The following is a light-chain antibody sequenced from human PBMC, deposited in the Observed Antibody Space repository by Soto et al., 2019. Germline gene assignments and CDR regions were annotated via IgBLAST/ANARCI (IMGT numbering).Light chain of an antibody. CDR1: SSDVGAFNF. Sequence: QSVLTQPASVSGSPGQSITISCTGTSSDVGAFNFVSWYQQHPGKAPKLMTYDVRHRPSGVSDRFSGSKSGNTASLTIYGLQAEDEADYYCTSHTTTSPPVLFGGGTKLTVL. CDR2: DVR. V-gene: IGLV2-14*03. J-gene: IGLJ2*01. CDR3: TSHTTTSPPVL.